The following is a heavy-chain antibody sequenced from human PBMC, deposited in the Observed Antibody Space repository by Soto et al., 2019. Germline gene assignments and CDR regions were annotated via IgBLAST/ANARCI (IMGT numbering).Heavy chain of an antibody. Sequence: QVQLQELGRGLVKPSETLSLPCTVSGGSISSYYWSWIRQPPGKGLEVIGYIYYSGSTNPHPSLMRRVTIPVDTTKHQVSLQQSSVTAVDAAVYYFRRDGDFGAYEIRGQGTVATPSS. CDR1: GGSISSYY. CDR2: IYYSGST. D-gene: IGHD4-17*01. V-gene: IGHV4-59*01. CDR3: RRDGDFGAYEI. J-gene: IGHJ3*02.